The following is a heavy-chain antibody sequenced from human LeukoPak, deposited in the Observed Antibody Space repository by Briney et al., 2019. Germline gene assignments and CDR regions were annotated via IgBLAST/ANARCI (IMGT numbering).Heavy chain of an antibody. Sequence: ASVKVSCKASGYTFTSYDINWVRQATGQGLEWMGWMNPNSGNTGYAQRLQGRVTITRNTSISTAYMELSSLRSEDTAVYYCARSLAITFGGVIVSHDAFDIWGQGTMVTVSS. D-gene: IGHD3-16*02. CDR1: GYTFTSYD. J-gene: IGHJ3*02. V-gene: IGHV1-8*03. CDR2: MNPNSGNT. CDR3: ARSLAITFGGVIVSHDAFDI.